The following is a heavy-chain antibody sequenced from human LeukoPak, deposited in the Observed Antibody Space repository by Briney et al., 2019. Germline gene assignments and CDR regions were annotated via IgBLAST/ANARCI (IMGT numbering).Heavy chain of an antibody. CDR1: GGSFSGYY. D-gene: IGHD3-22*01. Sequence: PSETLSLTCAVYGGSFSGYYWSWIRQPPGKGLEWIGEINHSGSTNYNPSLKSRVTISVDTSKNQFSLKLSSVTAADTAVYYCARDRLDYYYYMDVWGKGTTVTVSS. CDR2: INHSGST. CDR3: ARDRLDYYYYMDV. J-gene: IGHJ6*03. V-gene: IGHV4-34*01.